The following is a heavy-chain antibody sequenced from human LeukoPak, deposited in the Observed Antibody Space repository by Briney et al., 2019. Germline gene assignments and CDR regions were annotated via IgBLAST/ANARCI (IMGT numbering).Heavy chain of an antibody. Sequence: GGSLRLSCTVSGFTVSSNSMSWVRQAPGKGLEWVSFIYSAGSTHYSDSVKGRFTISIDNSKNTLYLQMNSLRVEDTAVYYCARVRTNQQQLGFFDCWGQGTLVTVSS. D-gene: IGHD6-13*01. CDR3: ARVRTNQQQLGFFDC. V-gene: IGHV3-53*01. CDR1: GFTVSSNS. J-gene: IGHJ4*02. CDR2: IYSAGST.